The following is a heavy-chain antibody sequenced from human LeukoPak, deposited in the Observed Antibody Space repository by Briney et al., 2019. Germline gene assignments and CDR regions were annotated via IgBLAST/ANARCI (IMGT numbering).Heavy chain of an antibody. D-gene: IGHD5-12*01. J-gene: IGHJ4*02. CDR1: GFTFSSYE. CDR2: ISSSGSTI. Sequence: PGGSLRLSCAASGFTFSSYEMNWVRQAPGKGLEWVSYISSSGSTIYYADSVKGRFTISRDNAKNSLYLQMNSLRAEDTAVYYCARVGIVSGTYACGYDFFDYWGQGTLVTVSS. V-gene: IGHV3-48*03. CDR3: ARVGIVSGTYACGYDFFDY.